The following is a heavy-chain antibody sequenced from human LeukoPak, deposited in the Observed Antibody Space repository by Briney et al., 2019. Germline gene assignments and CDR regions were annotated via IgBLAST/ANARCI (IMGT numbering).Heavy chain of an antibody. V-gene: IGHV3-30*02. J-gene: IGHJ6*02. CDR2: IRYNGSNT. D-gene: IGHD1-1*01. CDR3: AKVRPSSNCPPDYYGIDV. CDR1: GFTFSSYG. Sequence: PGGSLRLSCAASGFTFSSYGMHWVRQAPGKGLEWVASIRYNGSNTYYADSVKGRFTISRDNSKNTLYLQMNSLRAEDTAVYYCAKVRPSSNCPPDYYGIDVWGQGTMVTVSS.